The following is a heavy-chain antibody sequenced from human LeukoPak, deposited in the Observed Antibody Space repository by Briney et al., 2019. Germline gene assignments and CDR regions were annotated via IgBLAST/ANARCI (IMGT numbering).Heavy chain of an antibody. CDR1: GFTFSNYN. CDR3: ARVDWGSGYFDY. V-gene: IGHV3-48*01. Sequence: PGGSLRLSCTTSGFTFSNYNINRVRQAPGKGLEWVSHISSSGSTIKYADSVKGRFTISRDNAKNALYLQMNSLRADDTAVYYCARVDWGSGYFDYWGQGTLIAVSS. D-gene: IGHD3-16*01. J-gene: IGHJ4*02. CDR2: ISSSGSTI.